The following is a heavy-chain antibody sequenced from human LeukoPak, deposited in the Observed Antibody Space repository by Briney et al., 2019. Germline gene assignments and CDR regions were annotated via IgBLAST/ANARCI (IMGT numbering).Heavy chain of an antibody. J-gene: IGHJ4*02. CDR3: ANRAWLDS. D-gene: IGHD5-12*01. Sequence: GGSLRLSCAASGFTFSTFAMNWVRQAPGKGLEGVSVITDSGGKTYYADSVKGRFIISRDNSQNTLYLRMNSLRVEDTAVYYCANRAWLDSWGQGTLVTVSS. CDR1: GFTFSTFA. CDR2: ITDSGGKT. V-gene: IGHV3-23*01.